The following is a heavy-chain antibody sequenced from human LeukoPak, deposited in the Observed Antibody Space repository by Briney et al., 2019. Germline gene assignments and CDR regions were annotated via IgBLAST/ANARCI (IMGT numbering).Heavy chain of an antibody. V-gene: IGHV3-74*01. Sequence: GGSLRLPCAASGFTFSSYWMPWVRQAPGKGLVWVSRINSDGSSTSYADSVKGRFTISRDNAKNTLYLQMNSLRDEDTAVYYCARAWIRDPSDYWGQGTLVTVSS. D-gene: IGHD5-18*01. CDR3: ARAWIRDPSDY. J-gene: IGHJ4*02. CDR2: INSDGSST. CDR1: GFTFSSYW.